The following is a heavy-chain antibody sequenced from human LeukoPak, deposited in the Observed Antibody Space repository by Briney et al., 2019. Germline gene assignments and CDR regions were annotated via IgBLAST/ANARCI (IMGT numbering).Heavy chain of an antibody. V-gene: IGHV3-23*01. CDR3: AKGACSSGCSGNH. J-gene: IGHJ5*02. Sequence: LGGSLRLSCAASGITFSDSAMYWVRQAPGKGLECVSAITDSYNTYYGDSVKGRFTISRDNSKKTLYLQMNSLRVDDTALYYCAKGACSSGCSGNHWGQGTRVIVSS. CDR2: ITDSYNT. CDR1: GITFSDSA. D-gene: IGHD6-19*01.